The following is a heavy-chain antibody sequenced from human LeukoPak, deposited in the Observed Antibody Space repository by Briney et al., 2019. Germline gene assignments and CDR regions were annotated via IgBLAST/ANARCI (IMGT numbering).Heavy chain of an antibody. J-gene: IGHJ4*02. V-gene: IGHV3-9*01. Sequence: PGGSLRLSCAASGFTFDDYAMHWVRQAPGKGLEWVSGINWNSDNIGYADSVKGRFTISRDNAKNSLYPQMSSLRAEDTALYYCAKDWAATVRGTDYWGQGTLVAVSS. D-gene: IGHD4-17*01. CDR1: GFTFDDYA. CDR3: AKDWAATVRGTDY. CDR2: INWNSDNI.